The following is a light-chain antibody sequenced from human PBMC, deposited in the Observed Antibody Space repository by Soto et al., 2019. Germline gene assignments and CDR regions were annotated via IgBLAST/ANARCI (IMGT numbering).Light chain of an antibody. J-gene: IGKJ4*01. CDR3: QQSYSALLT. CDR1: QSIDKY. Sequence: IQMTQSPSSLSAFVGDRVTITCRASQSIDKYLNWYQQKPGKAPKVLIYEASNLQSGVPSRFSGSASGTDFTLTISSLQPEDFATYYCQQSYSALLTFGGGTEVEMK. CDR2: EAS. V-gene: IGKV1-39*01.